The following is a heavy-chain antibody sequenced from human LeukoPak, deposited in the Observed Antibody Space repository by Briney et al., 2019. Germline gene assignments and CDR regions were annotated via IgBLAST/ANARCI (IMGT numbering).Heavy chain of an antibody. Sequence: PGGSLRLSCAASGFTFSSYAMSWVRQAPGKGLEWVTAISGSGGSTYYADSVKGRFTISRDNSKNTLYLQMNSLRAEDTAVYYCAAQTARWLQLKEHDYWGQGTLVTVSS. D-gene: IGHD5-24*01. J-gene: IGHJ4*02. CDR3: AAQTARWLQLKEHDY. CDR1: GFTFSSYA. V-gene: IGHV3-23*01. CDR2: ISGSGGST.